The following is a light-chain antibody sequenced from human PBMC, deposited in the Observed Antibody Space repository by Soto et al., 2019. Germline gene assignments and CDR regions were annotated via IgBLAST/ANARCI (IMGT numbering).Light chain of an antibody. J-gene: IGLJ3*02. CDR3: QSYAPPSAGV. CDR1: SGGIASTY. CDR2: EDN. Sequence: NFMLTQPHSVSASPGETITISCTRSSGGIASTYVQWYQVRPGSVPITVIYEDNQRPSGVPVRFSGSIDTSSNSASLTISGLRAEDEADYYCQSYAPPSAGVFGGGTKLTVL. V-gene: IGLV6-57*04.